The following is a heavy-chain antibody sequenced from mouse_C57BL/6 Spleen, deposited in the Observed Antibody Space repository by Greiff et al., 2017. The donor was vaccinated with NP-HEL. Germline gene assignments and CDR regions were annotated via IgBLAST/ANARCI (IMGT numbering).Heavy chain of an antibody. CDR1: GFTFSSYA. J-gene: IGHJ3*01. CDR2: ISDGGSYT. Sequence: EVKLMESGGGLVKPGGSLKLSCAASGFTFSSYAMSWVRQTPEKRLEWVATISDGGSYTYYPDNVKGRFTISRDNAKNNLYLQMSHLKSEDTAMYYCARDPHYYGSSAWFAYWGQGTLVTVSA. CDR3: ARDPHYYGSSAWFAY. V-gene: IGHV5-4*01. D-gene: IGHD1-1*01.